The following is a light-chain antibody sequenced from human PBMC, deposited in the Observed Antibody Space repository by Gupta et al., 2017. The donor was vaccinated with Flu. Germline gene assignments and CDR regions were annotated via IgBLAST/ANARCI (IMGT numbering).Light chain of an antibody. CDR2: GAS. V-gene: IGKV3-20*01. J-gene: IGKJ1*01. Sequence: DIVLTQSPLTLPLSPGQGATLSCRTSESIHGVFVAWYQQKPGQAPRLLIYGASHRAPGVPDRFSGSGSGTEFTLTISSLEAEDFAVYYCQQYRRSPRTFGQGTKV. CDR3: QQYRRSPRT. CDR1: ESIHGVF.